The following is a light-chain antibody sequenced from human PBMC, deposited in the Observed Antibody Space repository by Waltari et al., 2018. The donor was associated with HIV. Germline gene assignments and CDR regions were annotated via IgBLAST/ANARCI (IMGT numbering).Light chain of an antibody. CDR3: SSYTSSSTPYV. CDR1: SSDVGGYNY. CDR2: DVS. V-gene: IGLV2-14*03. Sequence: QSALTQPASVSGSPGQSITIPCTGTSSDVGGYNYVSWYQQHPCKAPKLMIYDVSNHPSCVSNRFSGSKSGNIASLTISALQADDEAAYYCSSYTSSSTPYVFGTGTKVTVL. J-gene: IGLJ1*01.